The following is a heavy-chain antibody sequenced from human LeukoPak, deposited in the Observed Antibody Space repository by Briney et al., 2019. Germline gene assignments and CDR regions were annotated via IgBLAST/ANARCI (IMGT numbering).Heavy chain of an antibody. Sequence: GASVKASCRVFGYTFTSSGISWVRQAPGDGLEWMGWISTYDDGRSYAQKFQGRVTLTTDTSTNTAYMELTSLRSDDTAIYYCVRDFLHFVPGHYLDVFDIWGQGTRVIVSP. CDR3: VRDFLHFVPGHYLDVFDI. J-gene: IGHJ3*02. CDR2: ISTYDDGR. D-gene: IGHD3-10*02. CDR1: GYTFTSSG. V-gene: IGHV1-18*01.